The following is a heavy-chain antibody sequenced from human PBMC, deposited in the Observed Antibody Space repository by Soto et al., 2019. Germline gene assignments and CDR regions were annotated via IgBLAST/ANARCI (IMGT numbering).Heavy chain of an antibody. J-gene: IGHJ4*02. CDR2: INPSGGST. V-gene: IGHV1-46*03. CDR1: VYSFTSYH. Sequence: GASVKVSCEASVYSFTSYHIHWVRQAPGQGLEWMGIINPSGGSTSYAQKFQGRVTMTRDTSTSTGYMELSSLRSEDTAVYYCARGASGDGYKPWGQGTLVTVPQ. CDR3: ARGASGDGYKP. D-gene: IGHD3-10*01.